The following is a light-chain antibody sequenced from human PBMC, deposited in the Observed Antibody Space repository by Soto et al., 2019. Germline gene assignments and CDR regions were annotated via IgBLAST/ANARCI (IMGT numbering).Light chain of an antibody. CDR2: END. V-gene: IGLV1-51*02. CDR1: SSNIENNY. Sequence: QSVLTQPPSMSAAPGQKVTISCSGSSSNIENNYVSWYQQLPGTAPKLLIYENDKRPSGIPDRFSGSKSGTSATLGITGLQTGDEADYHCGTWDSGLSVVVFGGGTQLTV. J-gene: IGLJ2*01. CDR3: GTWDSGLSVVV.